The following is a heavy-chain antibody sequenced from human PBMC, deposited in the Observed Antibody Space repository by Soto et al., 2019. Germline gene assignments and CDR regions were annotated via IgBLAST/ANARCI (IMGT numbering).Heavy chain of an antibody. V-gene: IGHV5-10-1*01. Sequence: PGESLKISCKGSGYSFTSYWISWVRQMPGKGLEWMGRIDPSDSYTNYSPSFQGHVTISADKSISTAYLQWSSLKASDTAMYYCARRPAGGPNDFLFDYWGQGTLVTVSS. CDR1: GYSFTSYW. CDR3: ARRPAGGPNDFLFDY. D-gene: IGHD1-1*01. J-gene: IGHJ4*02. CDR2: IDPSDSYT.